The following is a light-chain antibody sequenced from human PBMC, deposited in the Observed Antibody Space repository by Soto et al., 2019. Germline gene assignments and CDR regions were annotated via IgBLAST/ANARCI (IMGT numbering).Light chain of an antibody. J-gene: IGKJ1*01. V-gene: IGKV3-15*01. Sequence: EVVMTQSPATLCVSPGARATLSCRASQSVRSNLAWYQQKPGQAPRLLLYDASTRAAGVPARFSGSVSGTEFTLTINSLQSEDFAVYYSQQYNNWPPWTFGQGTKVEI. CDR2: DAS. CDR3: QQYNNWPPWT. CDR1: QSVRSN.